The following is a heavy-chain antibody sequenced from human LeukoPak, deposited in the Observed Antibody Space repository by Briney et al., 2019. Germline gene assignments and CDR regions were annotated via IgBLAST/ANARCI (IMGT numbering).Heavy chain of an antibody. CDR1: GFTFSSYA. CDR3: GKGLRYYYGSGGPYFEY. Sequence: PGGSLRLSCAASGFTFSSYAMSWVRQAPGKGLEWVSAISGSGGSTYYADSVKGRFTISRDNSKNTLYLQMKSLRAEDTAVYYCGKGLRYYYGSGGPYFEYWGQGTLVTVSS. J-gene: IGHJ4*02. V-gene: IGHV3-23*01. D-gene: IGHD3-10*01. CDR2: ISGSGGST.